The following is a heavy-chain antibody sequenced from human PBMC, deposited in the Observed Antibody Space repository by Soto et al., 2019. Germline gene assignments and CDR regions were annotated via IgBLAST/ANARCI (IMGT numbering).Heavy chain of an antibody. Sequence: ASETLSLTCAVYGGSFSGYYWSWIRQPPGKGLEWIGEINHSGSTNYNPSLKSRVTISVDTSKNQFSLKLSSVTAADTAVYYCARRRFAGRTGTTSVWLKDVWGQGTTVTVSS. V-gene: IGHV4-34*01. CDR2: INHSGST. CDR1: GGSFSGYY. D-gene: IGHD1-7*01. J-gene: IGHJ6*02. CDR3: ARRRFAGRTGTTSVWLKDV.